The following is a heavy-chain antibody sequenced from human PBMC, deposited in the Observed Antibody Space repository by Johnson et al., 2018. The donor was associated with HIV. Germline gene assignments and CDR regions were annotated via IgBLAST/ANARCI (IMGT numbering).Heavy chain of an antibody. CDR3: AAITLDAFDI. Sequence: VQLVESGGDLVQPGGSLRLSCAMSGFSISSNYMSWVRQAPGKGLEWVSIIYTGGTTYYVDSVEGRFTISRDNSKNMLYLQMNSLRAEDTAVYYCAAITLDAFDIWGQGTMVTVSS. V-gene: IGHV3-66*01. J-gene: IGHJ3*02. D-gene: IGHD5-12*01. CDR1: GFSISSNY. CDR2: IYTGGTT.